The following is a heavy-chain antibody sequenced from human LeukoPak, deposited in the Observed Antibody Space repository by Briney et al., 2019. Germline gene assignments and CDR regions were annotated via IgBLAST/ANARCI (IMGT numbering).Heavy chain of an antibody. J-gene: IGHJ4*02. D-gene: IGHD2-21*02. CDR1: GFTFRSHA. CDR3: ARDVFVDCGGDCSVDY. CDR2: IWYDGSNK. Sequence: GGSLRLSCATSGFTFRSHAMHWVRQSPGKGLEWVAQIWYDGSNKYYADSVKGRFSVSRDNSKNTLYLQMNSLRAEDTAVYYCARDVFVDCGGDCSVDYWGQGTLVTVSS. V-gene: IGHV3-33*01.